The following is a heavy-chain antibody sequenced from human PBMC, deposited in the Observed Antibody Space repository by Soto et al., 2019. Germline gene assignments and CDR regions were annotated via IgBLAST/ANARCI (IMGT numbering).Heavy chain of an antibody. V-gene: IGHV3-53*01. Sequence: GGSLRLSCAASGFTVSSNYMSWVRQAPGKGLEWISFIYSSGTTYYADPVKGRFIISRDNSKNTVSLQMNSLRAEDTAVSYCARVNPPYPWGQGTLVTVSS. CDR2: IYSSGTT. J-gene: IGHJ5*02. CDR1: GFTVSSNY. CDR3: ARVNPPYP.